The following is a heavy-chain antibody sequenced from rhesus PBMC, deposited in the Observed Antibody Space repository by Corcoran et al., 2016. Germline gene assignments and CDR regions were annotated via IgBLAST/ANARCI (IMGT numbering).Heavy chain of an antibody. D-gene: IGHD1-44*02. CDR3: AREGSYPDY. V-gene: IGHV4-122*02. CDR2: ISYSGST. CDR1: GYSISSGYG. J-gene: IGHJ4*01. Sequence: QLQLQESGPGLVKPSETLSLTCAVSGYSISSGYGWSWIRQPPWKGLEWIGYISYSGSTSYSPSLKSPVTISRDTSKNQFSLKLSSVTAADTGVYYCAREGSYPDYWGQGVLVTVSS.